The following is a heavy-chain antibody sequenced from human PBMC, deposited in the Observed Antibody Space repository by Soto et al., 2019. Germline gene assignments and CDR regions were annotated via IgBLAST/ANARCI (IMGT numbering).Heavy chain of an antibody. CDR3: ARDDEQVGATIGGDY. V-gene: IGHV1-2*02. J-gene: IGHJ4*02. Sequence: QVQLVQSGVEVKKPGASVKVSCKASGYTFTGYYMHWVRQAPGQGLEWMGWINPNSGGTNYAQKFQGRVTMTRDTSISTAYMELSRLRSDDTAVYYCARDDEQVGATIGGDYWGQGTLVTVSS. CDR2: INPNSGGT. D-gene: IGHD1-26*01. CDR1: GYTFTGYY.